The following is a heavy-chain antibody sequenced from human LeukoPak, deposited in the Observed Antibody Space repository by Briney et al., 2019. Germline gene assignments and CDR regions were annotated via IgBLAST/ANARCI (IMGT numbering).Heavy chain of an antibody. D-gene: IGHD2-2*01. CDR3: ARVSSDIVVVPAAGTGDY. J-gene: IGHJ4*02. CDR2: INTDGSST. V-gene: IGHV3-74*01. CDR1: GFTFSSYW. Sequence: GGSLRLSGAASGFTFSSYWMHWVRQAPGKGLVWVSRINTDGSSTSYADSVKGRFTISRDNAKNTLYLQMNSLRAEDTAVYYCARVSSDIVVVPAAGTGDYWGQGTLVTVSS.